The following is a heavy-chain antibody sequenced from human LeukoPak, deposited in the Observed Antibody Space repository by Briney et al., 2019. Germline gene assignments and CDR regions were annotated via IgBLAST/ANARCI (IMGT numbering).Heavy chain of an antibody. CDR1: GFTFSSYG. CDR2: IWYDGSNK. Sequence: GRSLRLSCAASGFTFSSYGMHWGRQAPGKGLEWVAVIWYDGSNKYYADSVKGRFTISRDNSKNTLYLQMNSLRAEDTAVYYCASKSDSSWTRDWYFDLWGRGTLVTVSS. V-gene: IGHV3-33*01. J-gene: IGHJ2*01. D-gene: IGHD6-19*01. CDR3: ASKSDSSWTRDWYFDL.